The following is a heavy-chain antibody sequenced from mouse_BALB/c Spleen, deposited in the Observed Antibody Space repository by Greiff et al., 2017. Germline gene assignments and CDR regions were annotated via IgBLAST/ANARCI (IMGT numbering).Heavy chain of an antibody. Sequence: EVMLVESGGGLVKPGGSLKLSCAASGFTFSSYTMSWVRQTPEKRLEWVATISSGGSYTYYPDSVKGRFTISRDNAKNTLYLQMSSLKSEDTAMYYCTRDPRRGFAYWGQGTLVTVSA. CDR2: ISSGGSYT. CDR1: GFTFSSYT. D-gene: IGHD2-12*01. CDR3: TRDPRRGFAY. V-gene: IGHV5-6-4*01. J-gene: IGHJ3*01.